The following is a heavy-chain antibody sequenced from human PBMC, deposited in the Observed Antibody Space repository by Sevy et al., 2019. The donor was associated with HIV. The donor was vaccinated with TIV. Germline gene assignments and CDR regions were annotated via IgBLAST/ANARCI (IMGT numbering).Heavy chain of an antibody. V-gene: IGHV3-30-3*01. D-gene: IGHD3-10*01. CDR2: ISYDGSNK. CDR1: GFTFSSYA. Sequence: GESLKISCAASGFTFSSYAMHWVRQAPGKGLEWVAVISYDGSNKYYADSVKGRFTISRDNSKITLYLQMNSLRAEDTAVYYCARPYGSGSYFPHLDYWGQGTLVTVSS. CDR3: ARPYGSGSYFPHLDY. J-gene: IGHJ4*02.